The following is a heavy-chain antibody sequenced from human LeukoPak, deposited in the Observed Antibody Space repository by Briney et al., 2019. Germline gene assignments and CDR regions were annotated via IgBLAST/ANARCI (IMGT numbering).Heavy chain of an antibody. CDR2: INHSGST. CDR1: GGSFSGYY. CDR3: ARNGVLRFLEWFSYYGMDV. D-gene: IGHD3-3*01. Sequence: KPSETLSLTSAVYGGSFSGYYWSWIRQPPGKGLEWIGEINHSGSTNYNPSLKSRVTISVDTSKNQFSLKLSSVTAADTAVYYCARNGVLRFLEWFSYYGMDVWGQGTTVTVSS. J-gene: IGHJ6*02. V-gene: IGHV4-34*01.